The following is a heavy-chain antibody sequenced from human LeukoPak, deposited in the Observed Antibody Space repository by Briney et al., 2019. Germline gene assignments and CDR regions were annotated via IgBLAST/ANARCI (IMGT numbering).Heavy chain of an antibody. CDR3: ARDRGSRAGSDY. D-gene: IGHD3-10*01. CDR1: GFTFSSYW. Sequence: GGSLRLSCAASGFTFSSYWMSWVRQAPGKGLEWVANIKQDGSEKYYVGSVKGRFTVSRDNAQNSLYLQMNNLRVDDTAIYYCARDRGSRAGSDYWGQGTRVTVSS. V-gene: IGHV3-7*01. CDR2: IKQDGSEK. J-gene: IGHJ4*02.